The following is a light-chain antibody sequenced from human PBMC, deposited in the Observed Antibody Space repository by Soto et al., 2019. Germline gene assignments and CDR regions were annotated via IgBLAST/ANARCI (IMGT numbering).Light chain of an antibody. CDR1: QGISSY. J-gene: IGKJ1*01. Sequence: AIRMTQSPSSFSTSTGDRVTITCRASQGISSYLAWYPQKPRKAPKLLIYAASTLQSGVPSRFSGSGSGTDFTLTISCLQSEDFATYYCQQYYSYPRTFGQGTKVEIK. V-gene: IGKV1-8*01. CDR2: AAS. CDR3: QQYYSYPRT.